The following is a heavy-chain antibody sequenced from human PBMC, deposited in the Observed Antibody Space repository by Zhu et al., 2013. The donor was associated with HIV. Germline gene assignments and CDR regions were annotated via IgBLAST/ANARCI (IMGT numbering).Heavy chain of an antibody. CDR2: INPNSGGT. CDR3: ARDRTIAVAGTYYYYGMDV. V-gene: IGHV1-2*02. CDR1: GYTFTGYY. J-gene: IGHJ6*02. Sequence: QVQLVQSGAEVKKPGASVKVSCKASGYTFTGYYMHWVRQAPGQGLEWMGWINPNSGGTNYAQKFQGRVTMTRDTSISTAYMELSRLRSDDTAVYYCARDRTIAVAGTYYYYGMDVWGQGTTVTVSS. D-gene: IGHD6-19*01.